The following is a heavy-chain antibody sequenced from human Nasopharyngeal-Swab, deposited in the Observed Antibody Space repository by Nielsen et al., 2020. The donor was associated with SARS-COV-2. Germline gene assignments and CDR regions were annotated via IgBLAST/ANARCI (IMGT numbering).Heavy chain of an antibody. CDR3: ARDQLATTHGAYGMDV. Sequence: SETLSLTCTVSCGSVSSGRYYWSWIRQPPGKGLEWIGYIYYSGSTNYNPSLKSRVTISVDTSKNQFSLKLSSVTAADTAVYYCARDQLATTHGAYGMDVWGQGTTVTVSS. CDR2: IYYSGST. V-gene: IGHV4-61*01. D-gene: IGHD5-24*01. CDR1: CGSVSSGRYY. J-gene: IGHJ6*02.